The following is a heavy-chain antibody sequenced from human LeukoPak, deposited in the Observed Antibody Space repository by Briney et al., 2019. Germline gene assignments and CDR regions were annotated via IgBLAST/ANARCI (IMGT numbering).Heavy chain of an antibody. CDR1: GFTFSSFA. CDR2: ISGSGDST. CDR3: ARVGVGATKGVYFDY. D-gene: IGHD1-26*01. V-gene: IGHV3-23*01. J-gene: IGHJ4*02. Sequence: GGSLRLSCAASGFTFSSFAMSWVRQAPGKGLEWVSAISGSGDSTYYADSVKGRFTISRDNSKNTLYLQMNSLRAEDTAVYYCARVGVGATKGVYFDYWGQGTLVTVSS.